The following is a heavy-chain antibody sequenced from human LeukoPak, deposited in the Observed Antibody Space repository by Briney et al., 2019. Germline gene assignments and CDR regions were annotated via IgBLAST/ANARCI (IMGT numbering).Heavy chain of an antibody. Sequence: PGGSLRLSCAASGFTFSSYAMHWVRQAPGKGLEWVANIKQDGSEIYYVDSVRGRFTISRDNTKNSLYLQMNSLRAEDAALYYCAAGDAMDYWGQGTLVSVSS. V-gene: IGHV3-7*01. J-gene: IGHJ4*02. CDR3: AAGDAMDY. CDR1: GFTFSSYA. CDR2: IKQDGSEI.